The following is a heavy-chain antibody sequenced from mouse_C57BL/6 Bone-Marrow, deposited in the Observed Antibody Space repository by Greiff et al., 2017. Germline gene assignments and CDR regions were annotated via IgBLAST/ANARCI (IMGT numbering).Heavy chain of an antibody. Sequence: QVQLQQPGAELVMPGASVKLSCKASGYTFTSYWMHWVKQRPGQGLEWIGEIDPSDSYTNYNQKFKGKSTLTVDKSSSTAYMQLRSLTSEDSAVYYCASPYYYGSSYWYFDVWGTGTTVTVSA. J-gene: IGHJ1*03. CDR2: IDPSDSYT. CDR1: GYTFTSYW. V-gene: IGHV1-69*01. CDR3: ASPYYYGSSYWYFDV. D-gene: IGHD1-1*01.